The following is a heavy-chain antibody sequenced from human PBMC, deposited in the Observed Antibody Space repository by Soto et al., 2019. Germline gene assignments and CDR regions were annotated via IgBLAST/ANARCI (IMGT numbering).Heavy chain of an antibody. CDR1: GYTFTGYY. Sequence: ASVKVSCKASGYTFTGYYMHWVRQAPGQGLEWMGWINPNSGGTNYEQKFQGRVTMTRDTSISKAYMDRSRLRSDDTAVYYCARDAWPDFWIGYRSRRVMDVWGQGTTVTVSS. V-gene: IGHV1-2*02. D-gene: IGHD3-3*01. CDR2: INPNSGGT. CDR3: ARDAWPDFWIGYRSRRVMDV. J-gene: IGHJ6*02.